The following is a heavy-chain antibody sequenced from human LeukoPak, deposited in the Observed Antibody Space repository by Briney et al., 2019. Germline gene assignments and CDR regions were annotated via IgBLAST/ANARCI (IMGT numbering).Heavy chain of an antibody. J-gene: IGHJ5*02. CDR3: ARSSWDKYNWFDP. CDR2: INHSGST. V-gene: IGHV4-39*07. Sequence: SETLSLTCTVSGGSISGSGYYWAWIRQPPGKGLEWIGEINHSGSTNYNPSLKSRVTISVDTSKNQFSLKLSSVTAADTAVYYCARSSWDKYNWFDPWGQGTLVTVSS. D-gene: IGHD2-2*01. CDR1: GGSISGSGYY.